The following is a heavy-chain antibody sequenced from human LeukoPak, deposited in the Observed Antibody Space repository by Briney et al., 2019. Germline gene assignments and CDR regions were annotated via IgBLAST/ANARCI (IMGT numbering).Heavy chain of an antibody. D-gene: IGHD1-26*01. CDR3: ARVWELRYYGMDV. V-gene: IGHV3-21*01. CDR2: ISSSSSYI. CDR1: GFTFSSYS. J-gene: IGHJ6*02. Sequence: PGGSLRLSCAASGFTFSSYSMNWVRQAPGKGLEWVSSISSSSSYIYYADSVKGRFTISRDNAKNSLYPQMNSLRAEDTAVYYCARVWELRYYGMDVWGQGTTVTVSS.